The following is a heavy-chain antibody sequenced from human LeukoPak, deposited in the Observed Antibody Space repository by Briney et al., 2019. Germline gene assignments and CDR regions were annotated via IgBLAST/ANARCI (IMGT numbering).Heavy chain of an antibody. CDR3: ASSGDLYYFDY. CDR2: IITIFGTA. Sequence: SVKVSCKASGGTFNSYAISWVRQAPGQGLEWMGRIITIFGTANYAQKFQGRVTITTDESTSTAYMELSSLRSEDTAVYYCASSGDLYYFDYWGQGALVTVSS. CDR1: GGTFNSYA. J-gene: IGHJ4*02. D-gene: IGHD7-27*01. V-gene: IGHV1-69*05.